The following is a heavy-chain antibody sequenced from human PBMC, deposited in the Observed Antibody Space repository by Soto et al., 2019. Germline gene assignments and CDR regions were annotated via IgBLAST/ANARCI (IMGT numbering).Heavy chain of an antibody. V-gene: IGHV1-58*02. Sequence: ASVKVSCKASGFTFSSSAIQWVRQARGQPLEWIGWIIVGGGNTNYAQKLQGRIIITRDMSTSTAYMELNSLTSEDTAVYYCAADRDRGGVCCSFDIWGQGTMVTVSS. CDR1: GFTFSSSA. CDR3: AADRDRGGVCCSFDI. D-gene: IGHD2-8*02. CDR2: IIVGGGNT. J-gene: IGHJ3*02.